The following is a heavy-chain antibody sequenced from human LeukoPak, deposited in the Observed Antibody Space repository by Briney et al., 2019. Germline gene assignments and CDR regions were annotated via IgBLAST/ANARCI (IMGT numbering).Heavy chain of an antibody. CDR1: GGSISSTSYS. Sequence: KPSETLSLTCTVSGGSISSTSYSWGWIRQPPGKGLEWIGSLYYSGSTYYNPSLKSRVTISVDTSKNQFSLKLTSVTAADTAVYYCTRQFKDYYDSGGYYSWGQGTLVTVSS. D-gene: IGHD3-22*01. CDR2: LYYSGST. CDR3: TRQFKDYYDSGGYYS. V-gene: IGHV4-39*01. J-gene: IGHJ4*02.